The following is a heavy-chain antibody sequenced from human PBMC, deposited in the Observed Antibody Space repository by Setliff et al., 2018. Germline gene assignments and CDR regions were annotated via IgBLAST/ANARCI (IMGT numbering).Heavy chain of an antibody. D-gene: IGHD2-2*01. CDR1: GFTFSPYI. Sequence: PGGSLRLSCAASGFTFSPYIIHWVRQPPGKGLEWVGRIKNKVNTFSTQYAASVNGRFSISRDDSKSSLYLQMNSLKSEDTAVYYCARVGYCDGPTCYPFDYWGPGTLVTVSS. V-gene: IGHV3-72*01. J-gene: IGHJ4*02. CDR2: IKNKVNTFST. CDR3: ARVGYCDGPTCYPFDY.